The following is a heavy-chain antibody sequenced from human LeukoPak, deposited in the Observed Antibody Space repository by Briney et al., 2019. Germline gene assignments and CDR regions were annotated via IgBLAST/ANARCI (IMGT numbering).Heavy chain of an antibody. D-gene: IGHD5-18*01. CDR1: GFTFSSYG. Sequence: GGSLRLSCAASGFTFSSYGMHWVRQAPGKGLEWVTFIQYDGSNKYYADSVKGRFTISRDNSKNTLYLQMNSLRAEDTAVYYCAKDGYSYGGYYFDYWGQGTLVTVSS. V-gene: IGHV3-30*02. CDR3: AKDGYSYGGYYFDY. J-gene: IGHJ4*02. CDR2: IQYDGSNK.